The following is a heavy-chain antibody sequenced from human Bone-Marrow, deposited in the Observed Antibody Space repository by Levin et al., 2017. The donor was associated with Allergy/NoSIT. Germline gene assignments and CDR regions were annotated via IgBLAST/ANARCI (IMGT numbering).Heavy chain of an antibody. Sequence: PGGSLRLSCAASGFTFSPYYMHWVRQAPGKGLAWVSNIHSDTSITNYADSVKGRFTISRDNAKNTLYLQMNSLRAEDTAVYYCAGGGCSSTSCLDSWGQGTLVTVSS. CDR3: AGGGCSSTSCLDS. J-gene: IGHJ4*02. V-gene: IGHV3-74*01. CDR1: GFTFSPYY. CDR2: IHSDTSIT. D-gene: IGHD2-2*01.